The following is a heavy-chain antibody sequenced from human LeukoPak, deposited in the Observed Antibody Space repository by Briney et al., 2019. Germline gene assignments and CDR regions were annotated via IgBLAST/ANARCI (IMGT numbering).Heavy chain of an antibody. D-gene: IGHD5-12*01. V-gene: IGHV3-64*01. CDR2: ISSDGSST. J-gene: IGHJ4*02. CDR3: ERESASTAWLFDY. Sequence: SGVSLRLSCAASGFTFSSYAMHWVRQAPGKGLEYVSAISSDGSSTYYANSVKRSLTISRDNSKNTLYLQMGSLRTEDMSVYYCERESASTAWLFDYWGQGTLVTVSS. CDR1: GFTFSSYA.